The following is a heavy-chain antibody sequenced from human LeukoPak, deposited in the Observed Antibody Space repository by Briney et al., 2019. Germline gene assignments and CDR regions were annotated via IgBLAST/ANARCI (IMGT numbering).Heavy chain of an antibody. CDR1: GFTFSNYA. CDR2: VYYGRSP. Sequence: PGGSLRLSCAASGFTFSNYAMSWIRQPPGKGLEWIGSVYYGRSPYFNPSLESRATISVDASKNHFSLKMSSVTAADTAVYYCARSSGTGTFSYWGQGTLVTVSS. J-gene: IGHJ4*02. V-gene: IGHV4-39*02. CDR3: ARSSGTGTFSY. D-gene: IGHD6-25*01.